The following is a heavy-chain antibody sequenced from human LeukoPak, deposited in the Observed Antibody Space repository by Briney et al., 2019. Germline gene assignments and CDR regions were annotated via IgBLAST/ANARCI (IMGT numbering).Heavy chain of an antibody. CDR3: AKGYYDYVWGSYYLDY. CDR1: GFTFSSYS. J-gene: IGHJ4*02. CDR2: ISSSSSYV. D-gene: IGHD3-16*01. V-gene: IGHV3-21*04. Sequence: PGGSLRLSCAASGFTFSSYSMNWVRQAPGKGLEWVSSISSSSSYVYYADSVKGRFTISRDNAKNSLYLQMNSLRAEDTAVYYCAKGYYDYVWGSYYLDYWGQGTLVTVSS.